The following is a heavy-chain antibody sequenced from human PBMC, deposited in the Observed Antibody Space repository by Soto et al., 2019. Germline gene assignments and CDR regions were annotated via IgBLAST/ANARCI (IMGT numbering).Heavy chain of an antibody. CDR2: ISAYNGNT. CDR1: GYTFTSYG. J-gene: IGHJ6*02. D-gene: IGHD3-3*01. V-gene: IGHV1-18*01. CDR3: ARGGLFWSGYYTDYYYGMDV. Sequence: GASVKVSCKASGYTFTSYGISWVRQAPGQGLEWMGWISAYNGNTNYAQKLQGRVTMTTDTSTSTAYMELRSLRSDDTAVYYCARGGLFWSGYYTDYYYGMDVWGQGTTVTVSS.